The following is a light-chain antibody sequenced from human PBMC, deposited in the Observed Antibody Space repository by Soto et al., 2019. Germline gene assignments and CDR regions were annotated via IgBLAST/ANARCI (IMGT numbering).Light chain of an antibody. CDR2: GAS. J-gene: IGKJ3*01. CDR3: QQYGSSPGVT. Sequence: EIVLTQSPGTLSLSPGERATHSCRASQSVSSSYLAWYQQKPGQAPRLLIYGASSRATGIPDRFSGSGSGTDFTLTISTLEPEDFAVYYCQQYGSSPGVTFGPGTKVDIK. V-gene: IGKV3-20*01. CDR1: QSVSSSY.